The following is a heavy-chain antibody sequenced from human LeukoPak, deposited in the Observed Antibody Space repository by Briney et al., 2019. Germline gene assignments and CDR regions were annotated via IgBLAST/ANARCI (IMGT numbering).Heavy chain of an antibody. CDR3: AKFTENFPNGVCYGPFDY. V-gene: IGHV1-18*01. J-gene: IGHJ4*02. CDR1: GYTFTSYG. CDR2: ISAYNGNT. D-gene: IGHD2-8*01. Sequence: ASVKVSCKASGYTFTSYGISWVRQAPGQGLEWMGWISAYNGNTNYAQKLQGRVTMTTDTSTSTAYMELRSLRSHDTAVYYCAKFTENFPNGVCYGPFDYWGQGTRVTVSS.